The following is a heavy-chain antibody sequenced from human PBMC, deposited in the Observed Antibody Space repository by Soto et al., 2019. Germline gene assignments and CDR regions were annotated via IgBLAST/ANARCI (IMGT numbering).Heavy chain of an antibody. V-gene: IGHV1-3*01. J-gene: IGHJ4*02. CDR2: INAGNGNT. CDR1: GYTFTSYA. D-gene: IGHD2-2*02. Sequence: ASVKVSFKASGYTFTSYAMHWVRQAPGQRLEWMGWINAGNGNTKYSQKFQGRVTITRDTSASTAYMELSSLRSEDTAVYYCAKSATVPAAIAYWGQGTLVTSPQ. CDR3: AKSATVPAAIAY.